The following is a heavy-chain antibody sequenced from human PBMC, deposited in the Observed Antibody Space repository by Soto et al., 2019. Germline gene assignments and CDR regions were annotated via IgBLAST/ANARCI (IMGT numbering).Heavy chain of an antibody. J-gene: IGHJ4*02. V-gene: IGHV4-30-4*01. D-gene: IGHD1-7*01. Sequence: QVQLQESGPDLWSLSRPRPLTGPASVGSFTVVVYYGGGIGKPQGKGLEWIGYIYYSGSTYYNPPLKSRVTLSVDTSKNQFSLKLSSVTAADTAVYYCARSELELRIWGQGTLVTVSS. CDR1: VGSFTVVVYY. CDR2: IYYSGST. CDR3: ARSELELRI.